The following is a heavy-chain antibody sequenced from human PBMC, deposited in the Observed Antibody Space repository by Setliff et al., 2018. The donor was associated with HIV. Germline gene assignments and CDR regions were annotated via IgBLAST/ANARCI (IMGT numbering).Heavy chain of an antibody. CDR3: ARDSGATMVCSDY. J-gene: IGHJ4*02. CDR2: ISTSSTYI. V-gene: IGHV3-21*01. CDR1: GFTFSSYS. D-gene: IGHD1-26*01. Sequence: PGGSLRLSCTASGFTFSSYSMNWVRQAPGKGLEWVSSISTSSTYIYYADSVKGRFTISRDNAKNSLYLQMNSLRADDTAVYYCARDSGATMVCSDYWDQGTLVTVSS.